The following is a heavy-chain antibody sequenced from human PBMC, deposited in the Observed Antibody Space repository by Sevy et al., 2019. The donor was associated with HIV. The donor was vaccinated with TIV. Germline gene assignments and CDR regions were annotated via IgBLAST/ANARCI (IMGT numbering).Heavy chain of an antibody. CDR1: GVTFSSYA. J-gene: IGHJ3*02. CDR2: IIPIFGTA. CDR3: ARDHCSGGSCYLGYDAFDI. Sequence: ASVKVSCKASGVTFSSYAISWVRQAPGQGLEWMGGIIPIFGTANYAQKYQGRVTITADESTSTAYMELSSLRSEDTAVYYCARDHCSGGSCYLGYDAFDIWGQGTMVTVSS. V-gene: IGHV1-69*13. D-gene: IGHD2-15*01.